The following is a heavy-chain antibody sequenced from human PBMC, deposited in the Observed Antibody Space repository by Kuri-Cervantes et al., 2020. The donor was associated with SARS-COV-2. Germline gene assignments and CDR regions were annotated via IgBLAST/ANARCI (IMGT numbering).Heavy chain of an antibody. CDR2: ISYDGSNK. CDR1: GFTFSSYA. D-gene: IGHD6-6*01. Sequence: GGSLRLSCAASGFTFSSYAMHWVRQAPGKGLEWVAVISYDGSNKYYADSVKGRFTISRDNSKNTLYLQMNSLRAEDTAVYYCAKAMLRIAARYYYYMDVWGKGTMVNVSS. J-gene: IGHJ6*03. V-gene: IGHV3-30*04. CDR3: AKAMLRIAARYYYYMDV.